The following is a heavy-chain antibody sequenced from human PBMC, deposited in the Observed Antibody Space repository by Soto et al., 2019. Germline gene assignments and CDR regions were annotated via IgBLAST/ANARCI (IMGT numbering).Heavy chain of an antibody. CDR2: IYPGDSDT. CDR3: ARLFDTSGWYDY. CDR1: RYSFTSYW. V-gene: IGHV5-51*01. D-gene: IGHD6-19*01. Sequence: PGESLKISCKGSRYSFTSYWIGWVRQMPGKGLERMGIIYPGDSDTRYSPSFQGQVTISADKSITTTYLQWSSLKASDTAIYYCARLFDTSGWYDYWGQGTLVTVSS. J-gene: IGHJ4*02.